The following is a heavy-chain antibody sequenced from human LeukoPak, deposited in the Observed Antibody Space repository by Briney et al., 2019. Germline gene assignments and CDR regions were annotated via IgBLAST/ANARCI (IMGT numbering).Heavy chain of an antibody. CDR1: GFTFSSFA. D-gene: IGHD2/OR15-2a*01. CDR2: FSETNSGI. Sequence: GGSLRLSCAASGFTFSSFAMSWVRQAPEKGLEWVSGFSETNSGIYYADSVKGRFTISRDNSRNTLYLQMNSLGVEDTAVYFCAKVVQTGNSMFDYWGQGTLVTVSS. CDR3: AKVVQTGNSMFDY. V-gene: IGHV3-23*01. J-gene: IGHJ4*02.